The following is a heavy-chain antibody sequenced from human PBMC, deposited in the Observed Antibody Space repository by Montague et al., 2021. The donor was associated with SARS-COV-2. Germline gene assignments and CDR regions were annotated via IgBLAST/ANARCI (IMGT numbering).Heavy chain of an antibody. CDR2: ISSSGSAI. V-gene: IGHV3-48*03. CDR3: ARDRRTVGATMDYYYFYGMDV. J-gene: IGHJ6*02. D-gene: IGHD1-26*01. Sequence: SRRLSCAASVFTFSLYEMNWVRQAPGKGLEWVSFISSSGSAIYSADSVKGRFTISRDNAKNSLYLQMNSLRAEDTAVYYCARDRRTVGATMDYYYFYGMDVWGQGTTVTVSS. CDR1: VFTFSLYE.